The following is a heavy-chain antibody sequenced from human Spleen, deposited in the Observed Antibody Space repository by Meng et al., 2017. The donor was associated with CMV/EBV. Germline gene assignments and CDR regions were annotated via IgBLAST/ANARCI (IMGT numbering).Heavy chain of an antibody. CDR1: GYTFTGYY. CDR2: INPNSGGT. Sequence: SGYTFTGYYMHWVRQAPGQGLEWMGWINPNSGGTNYAQKFQGRVTMTRDTSISTAYMELSRLRSDDTAVYYCASADPSIAARFRFDPWGQGTLVTVSS. CDR3: ASADPSIAARFRFDP. J-gene: IGHJ5*02. V-gene: IGHV1-2*02. D-gene: IGHD6-6*01.